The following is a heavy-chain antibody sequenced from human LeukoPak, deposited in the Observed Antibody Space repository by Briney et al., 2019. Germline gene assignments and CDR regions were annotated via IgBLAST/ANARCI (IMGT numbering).Heavy chain of an antibody. D-gene: IGHD3-10*01. CDR1: GFTFSNAW. V-gene: IGHV3-15*01. J-gene: IGHJ4*02. CDR3: AKDTLRPHGSGSYYKAFDY. CDR2: IKSKTDGETT. Sequence: GGSLRLSCAASGFTFSNAWMTWVRQAPGQGLEWVARIKSKTDGETTDYAAPVKGRFTISRDDSKNTLYLQMNSLRAEDTAVYYCAKDTLRPHGSGSYYKAFDYWGQGTLVTVSS.